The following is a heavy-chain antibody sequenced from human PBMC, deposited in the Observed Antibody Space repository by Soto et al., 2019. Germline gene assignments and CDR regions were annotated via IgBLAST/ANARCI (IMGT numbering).Heavy chain of an antibody. J-gene: IGHJ3*02. D-gene: IGHD6-19*01. Sequence: QVQLVESGGGLVQPGGSLRLSCAASGFTFGDYEMSWIRQAAGKGPEWVSFLSRSGNTIYYADIVKGRFSISRDNAENSLYLQMECLRVEDSATYFWARSRGWYEADAFGMWGQGTMVTVSA. CDR3: ARSRGWYEADAFGM. CDR1: GFTFGDYE. CDR2: LSRSGNTI. V-gene: IGHV3-11*01.